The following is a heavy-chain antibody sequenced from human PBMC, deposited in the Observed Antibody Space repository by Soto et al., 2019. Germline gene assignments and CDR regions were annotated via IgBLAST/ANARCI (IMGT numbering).Heavy chain of an antibody. J-gene: IGHJ5*02. Sequence: QGQVVQSGAEVKKPGASVKVSCKASGYSFTNYAMHWVRQAPGQRLEWMGWINAGNGNTEYSQKFRGRVTMTSDTSASTAYMELSRLTSADTAVYYCARGWGKLAHYNWFDPWGQGTLVTVSS. V-gene: IGHV1-3*01. CDR3: ARGWGKLAHYNWFDP. CDR1: GYSFTNYA. D-gene: IGHD2-15*01. CDR2: INAGNGNT.